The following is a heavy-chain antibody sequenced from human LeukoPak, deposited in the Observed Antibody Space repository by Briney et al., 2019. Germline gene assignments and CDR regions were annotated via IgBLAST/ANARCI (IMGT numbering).Heavy chain of an antibody. CDR2: IYSSGST. D-gene: IGHD1-26*01. CDR1: GASISGSGYY. V-gene: IGHV4-39*01. CDR3: AKSGGYGLIDY. Sequence: SESLSLTCTVSGASISGSGYYWGWIRQPPGKGLEWIGSIYSSGSTYYNASLQSRVTISIETSKNQISLRLNSVTAADTAMYYCAKSGGYGLIDYWGQGTLVTVSS. J-gene: IGHJ4*02.